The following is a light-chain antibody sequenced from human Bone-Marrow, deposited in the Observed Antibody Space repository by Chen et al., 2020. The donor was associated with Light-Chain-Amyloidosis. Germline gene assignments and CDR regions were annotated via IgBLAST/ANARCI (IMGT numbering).Light chain of an antibody. J-gene: IGKJ4*01. V-gene: IGKV3-20*01. Sequence: EIVLTQSPGTLSLSPGEGANHSCRASQTISSNYLTWYQQKFGQAPRLLSYGSSSRATGIPDRFTGSGSGTDFTLTINRLEPEDFEMYYCQQYGTSPLTFGGGTKVEIK. CDR3: QQYGTSPLT. CDR1: QTISSNY. CDR2: GSS.